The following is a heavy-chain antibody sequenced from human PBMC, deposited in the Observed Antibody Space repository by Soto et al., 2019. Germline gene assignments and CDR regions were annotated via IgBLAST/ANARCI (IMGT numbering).Heavy chain of an antibody. CDR1: GFSLSTSGVG. V-gene: IGHV2-5*02. D-gene: IGHD5-18*01. CDR2: IYWDDDK. Sequence: QITLKESGPTLVKPTQTLTLTCTFSGFSLSTSGVGVGWIRQPPGKALEWLALIYWDDDKRYSPSLKSRLTITKDTSKNQVVLTMTNMDPVDTATYYCAHSRDTAMDYYFDYWGQGTLVTVSS. CDR3: AHSRDTAMDYYFDY. J-gene: IGHJ4*02.